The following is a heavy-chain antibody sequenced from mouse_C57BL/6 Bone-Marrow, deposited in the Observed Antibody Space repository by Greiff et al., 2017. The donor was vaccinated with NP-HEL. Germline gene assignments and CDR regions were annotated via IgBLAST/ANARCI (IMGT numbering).Heavy chain of an antibody. J-gene: IGHJ1*03. CDR2: SRNKANDYTT. Sequence: EVQGVESGGGLVQSGRSLRLSCATSGFTFSDFYMEWVRQAPGKGLEWIAASRNKANDYTTAYSASVKGRFIVSRDTSPSILYLQMNALRAEDTAIYYCARDFYGSGYFDVWGTGTTVTVSA. CDR3: ARDFYGSGYFDV. D-gene: IGHD1-1*01. V-gene: IGHV7-1*01. CDR1: GFTFSDFY.